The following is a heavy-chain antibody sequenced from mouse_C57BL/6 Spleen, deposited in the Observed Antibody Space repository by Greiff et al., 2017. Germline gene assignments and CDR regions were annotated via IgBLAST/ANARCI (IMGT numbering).Heavy chain of an antibody. CDR2: ISSGSSTI. V-gene: IGHV5-17*01. CDR1: GFTFSDYG. Sequence: EVQLVESGGGLVKPGGSLKLSCAASGFTFSDYGMHWVRQAPEKGLEWVAYISSGSSTIYYADTVKGRFTISRDNAKNTLFLQMTSLRSEDTAMYYCATYYGNYPAWFAYWGQGTLVTVSA. J-gene: IGHJ3*01. D-gene: IGHD2-10*01. CDR3: ATYYGNYPAWFAY.